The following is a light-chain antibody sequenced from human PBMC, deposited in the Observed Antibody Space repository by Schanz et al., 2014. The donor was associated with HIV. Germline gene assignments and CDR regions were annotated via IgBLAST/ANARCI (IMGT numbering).Light chain of an antibody. Sequence: QSALTQPASVSGAPGQSITISCPGTSIDPRGYNYPSSYQQHPGKAPKLIIYDVSNRPSGVSNRFSGSKSGNTASLTISGLQAEDEADYYCSSYTSSSTVLFGGGTKLTVL. CDR1: SIDPRGYNY. CDR3: SSYTSSSTVL. J-gene: IGLJ2*01. CDR2: DVS. V-gene: IGLV2-14*03.